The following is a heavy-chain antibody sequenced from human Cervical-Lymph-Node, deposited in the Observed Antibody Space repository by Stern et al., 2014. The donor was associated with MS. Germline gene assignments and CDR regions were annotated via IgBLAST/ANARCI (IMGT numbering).Heavy chain of an antibody. CDR2: IYPGDSDT. CDR3: ATSTGYFLLEYYFDY. V-gene: IGHV5-51*01. CDR1: GYSFTSSW. Sequence: EVQLVESGAEVKKPGESLKISCQGSGYSFTSSWIGWVRQMPGKGLEWMGIIYPGDSDTRYNPSFQGQVTISADKSVSPAYLQWSSLKASDTAMYYCATSTGYFLLEYYFDYWGQGTLVTVSS. D-gene: IGHD2-8*02. J-gene: IGHJ4*02.